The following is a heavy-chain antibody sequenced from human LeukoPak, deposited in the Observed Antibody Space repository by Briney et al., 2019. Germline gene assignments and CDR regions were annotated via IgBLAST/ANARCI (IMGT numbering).Heavy chain of an antibody. CDR1: GYTFTGYY. J-gene: IGHJ4*02. D-gene: IGHD6-13*01. CDR2: INPNSGGT. CDR3: ARGGGYSSSRYEAY. Sequence: ASVKVSCKASGYTFTGYYMHWVRQAPGQGLEWMGWINPNSGGTNYAQKFQGRVTMTSDTSISTAYMELSGLRSDDTALYYCARGGGYSSSRYEAYWGQGTLVTVSS. V-gene: IGHV1-2*02.